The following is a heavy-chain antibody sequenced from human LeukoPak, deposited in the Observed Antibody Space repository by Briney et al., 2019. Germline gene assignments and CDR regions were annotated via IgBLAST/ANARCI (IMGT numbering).Heavy chain of an antibody. J-gene: IGHJ4*02. CDR3: ARHRLHYYDSSGQRGQNFDY. V-gene: IGHV4-30-4*01. CDR1: SSSTTRGQLQ. Sequence: PSQTVSLLRIISSSSTTRGQLQLWETRQPPVKGLQWIGYIYYTGSTYYNLSLRSRVTISVDTSKNQFSLKLSSVTAADTAVYYCARHRLHYYDSSGQRGQNFDYWGQGTLVTVSS. CDR2: IYYTGST. D-gene: IGHD3-22*01.